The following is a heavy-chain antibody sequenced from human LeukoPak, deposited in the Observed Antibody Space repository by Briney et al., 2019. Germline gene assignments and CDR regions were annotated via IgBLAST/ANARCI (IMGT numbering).Heavy chain of an antibody. Sequence: PGGSLRLSCDASGVTFSNYWMSWVRQAPGMGPEWLANIKQDGTEKFYMASVRGRFIISRDNAKSSLYLQMNSLRVEDTAVYYCARDCGGGAPCFDSWGQGTLVTVSS. CDR2: IKQDGTEK. J-gene: IGHJ4*02. CDR3: ARDCGGGAPCFDS. V-gene: IGHV3-7*03. D-gene: IGHD3-16*01. CDR1: GVTFSNYW.